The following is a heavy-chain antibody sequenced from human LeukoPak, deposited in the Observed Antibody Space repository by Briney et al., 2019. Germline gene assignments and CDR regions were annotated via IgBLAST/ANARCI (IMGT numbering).Heavy chain of an antibody. CDR2: IYYSGST. J-gene: IGHJ3*02. CDR1: GGSISSYY. CDR3: ARPPGEVTTNDAFDI. D-gene: IGHD4-17*01. V-gene: IGHV4-59*08. Sequence: SETLSLTCTVSGGSISSYYWSWIRQPPGKGLEWIGYIYYSGSTNYNPSLKSRVTISVDTSKNQFSLKLSSVTAADTAVYYCARPPGEVTTNDAFDIWGQGTMVTVSS.